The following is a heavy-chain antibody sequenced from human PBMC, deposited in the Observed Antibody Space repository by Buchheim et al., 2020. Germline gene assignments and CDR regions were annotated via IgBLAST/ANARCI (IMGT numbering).Heavy chain of an antibody. V-gene: IGHV3-33*01. J-gene: IGHJ4*02. CDR1: GFTFSNYG. D-gene: IGHD1-1*01. CDR2: IWYDGSNK. Sequence: QVQLVESGGGVVQPGRSLRLSCAASGFTFSNYGMHWVRQAPGKGLEWVAVIWYDGSNKYYADPVKGRFTISRDNSKNTLYLQMNSLRAEDTAVYYCAREMAQLERRRRPEFDYWGQGTL. CDR3: AREMAQLERRRRPEFDY.